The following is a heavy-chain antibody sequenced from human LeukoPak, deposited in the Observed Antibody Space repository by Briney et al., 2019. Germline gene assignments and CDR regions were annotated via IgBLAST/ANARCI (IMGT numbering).Heavy chain of an antibody. V-gene: IGHV3-23*01. Sequence: GGSLSLSCAASGFTFSSYAMTWVRQAPGKGLEWLSSITGSGASTYYADSVKGRFTVSRDNSKNSVYLQMNSLRVEDTAEYYCAKDGQSWLQEYYYDYWGQGTVVTVSS. D-gene: IGHD3-10*01. CDR1: GFTFSSYA. CDR2: ITGSGAST. J-gene: IGHJ4*02. CDR3: AKDGQSWLQEYYYDY.